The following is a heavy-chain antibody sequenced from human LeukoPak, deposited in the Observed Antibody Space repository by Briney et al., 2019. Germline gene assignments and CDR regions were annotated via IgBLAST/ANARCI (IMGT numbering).Heavy chain of an antibody. CDR2: IYYSGST. CDR3: ARRLRLSRSNWFDP. CDR1: GGSISSSSYY. Sequence: PSETLSLTCTVSGGSISSSSYYWGWIRQPPGKGLKWIGSIYYSGSTYYNPSLKSRVTISVDTSKNQFSLKLSSVTAADTAVYYCARRLRLSRSNWFDPWGQGTLVTVSS. D-gene: IGHD2-21*01. J-gene: IGHJ5*02. V-gene: IGHV4-39*01.